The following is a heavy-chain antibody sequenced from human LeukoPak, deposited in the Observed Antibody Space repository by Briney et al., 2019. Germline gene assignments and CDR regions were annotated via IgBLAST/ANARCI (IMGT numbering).Heavy chain of an antibody. J-gene: IGHJ4*02. V-gene: IGHV4-39*07. CDR2: IYYSGST. Sequence: SETLSLTCTVSGGSISSSSYYWGWIRQPPGKGLEWIGSIYYSGSTNYNPSLKSRVTISVDTSKNQFSLKLTSVTAADTAVYYCAREVVAAPGTVDYWGQGTLVTVSS. D-gene: IGHD6-13*01. CDR3: AREVVAAPGTVDY. CDR1: GGSISSSSYY.